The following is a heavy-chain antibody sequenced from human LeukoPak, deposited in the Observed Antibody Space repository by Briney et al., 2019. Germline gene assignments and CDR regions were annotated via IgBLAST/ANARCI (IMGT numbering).Heavy chain of an antibody. D-gene: IGHD2-2*01. CDR2: IYYSGST. V-gene: IGHV4-59*01. CDR3: ARSLAGYCSSTSCYGGYYYYMDV. CDR1: GGSISGYY. Sequence: PSETLSLTCAVYGGSISGYYWSWIRQPLGKGLEWIGYIYYSGSTNYNPSLKSRVTISADTSKNQFSLKLSSVTAADTAVYYCARSLAGYCSSTSCYGGYYYYMDVWGKGTTVTVSS. J-gene: IGHJ6*03.